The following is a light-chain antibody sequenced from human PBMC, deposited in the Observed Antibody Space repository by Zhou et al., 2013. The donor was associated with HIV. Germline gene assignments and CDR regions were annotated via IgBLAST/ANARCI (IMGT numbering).Light chain of an antibody. CDR1: QGISSY. Sequence: AIRMTQSPSSLSASTGDRVTITCRASQGISSYLAWYQQKPGKAPKLLLYTASTLQTGVPSRFSGSGSGTDFTLTISCLQSEDFATYYCQQYSSYPRAFGLGDPSWRSN. CDR3: QQYSSYPRA. CDR2: TAS. V-gene: IGKV1-8*01. J-gene: IGKJ2*01.